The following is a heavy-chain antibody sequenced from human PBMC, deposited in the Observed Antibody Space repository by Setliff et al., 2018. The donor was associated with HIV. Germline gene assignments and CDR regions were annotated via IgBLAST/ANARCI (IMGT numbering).Heavy chain of an antibody. Sequence: ASVKVSCKASGYAFTSYHINWVRQATGQGLEWMGWTNPNSGNTGYAQKFQGRVTMTRNTSVNTAYMELSSLRSEDTAVYYCARAKFYYASGSFYPSDYHYYMDVWGKGTTVTVSS. CDR3: ARAKFYYASGSFYPSDYHYYMDV. J-gene: IGHJ6*03. CDR1: GYAFTSYH. D-gene: IGHD3-10*01. CDR2: TNPNSGNT. V-gene: IGHV1-8*02.